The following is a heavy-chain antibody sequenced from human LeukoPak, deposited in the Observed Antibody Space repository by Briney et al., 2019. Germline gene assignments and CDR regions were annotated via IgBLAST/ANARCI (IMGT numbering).Heavy chain of an antibody. J-gene: IGHJ4*02. CDR1: GGSISSYY. CDR3: ARDFYPGYPGRN. CDR2: IYYSGST. V-gene: IGHV4-59*01. Sequence: SETLSLTCTVSGGSISSYYWSWIRQPPGKGLEWIGYIYYSGSTNYNPSLKSRVTISVDTSKNQFSLKLSSVTAADTAVYYCARDFYPGYPGRNWGQGTLVTVSS. D-gene: IGHD5-18*01.